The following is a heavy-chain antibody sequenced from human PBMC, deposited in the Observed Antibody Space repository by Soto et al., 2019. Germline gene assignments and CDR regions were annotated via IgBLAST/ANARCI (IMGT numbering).Heavy chain of an antibody. Sequence: QVQLVQSGAEVKKPGASVKVSCTASGYTFTSYYMHWVRQAPGQGLEWMGMINPSGGSTRYAQKFQGRVTMXXDXYXXTVYMELSSLRSEDTAVYYCARDSYSSSWYEYFQHWGQGTLVTVPS. CDR3: ARDSYSSSWYEYFQH. V-gene: IGHV1-46*03. D-gene: IGHD6-13*01. CDR2: INPSGGST. J-gene: IGHJ1*01. CDR1: GYTFTSYY.